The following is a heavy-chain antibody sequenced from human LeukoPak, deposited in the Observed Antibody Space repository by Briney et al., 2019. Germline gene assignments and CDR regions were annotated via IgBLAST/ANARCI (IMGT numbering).Heavy chain of an antibody. V-gene: IGHV3-9*03. D-gene: IGHD2-15*01. Sequence: GRSLRLSCAASGFTFGDYAMHWVRQAPGKGLEWVSGISWNSSSIVYVDSVKGRFTISRDNAKNSLYLQMDSLGPEDMALYYCVKDVSLGFCSGGSCSAHFDYWGQGTLVTVSS. CDR2: ISWNSSSI. CDR3: VKDVSLGFCSGGSCSAHFDY. CDR1: GFTFGDYA. J-gene: IGHJ4*02.